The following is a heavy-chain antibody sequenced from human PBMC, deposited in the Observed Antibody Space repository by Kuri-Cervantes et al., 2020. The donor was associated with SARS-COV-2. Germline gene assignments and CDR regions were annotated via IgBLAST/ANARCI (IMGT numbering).Heavy chain of an antibody. CDR2: INPNSGGT. J-gene: IGHJ6*03. Sequence: ASVKVSCKASGYTFTDYYLHWVRQAPGQGLEWMGWINPNSGGTNYAQKFQGRVTMTRDTSISTAYMELSRLRSDDTAVYYCARDLAWGGYYMDVRGKGTTVTVSS. CDR3: ARDLAWGGYYMDV. CDR1: GYTFTDYY. V-gene: IGHV1-2*02. D-gene: IGHD7-27*01.